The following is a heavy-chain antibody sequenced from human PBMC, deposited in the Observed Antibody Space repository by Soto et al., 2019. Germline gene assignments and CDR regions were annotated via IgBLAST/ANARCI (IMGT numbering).Heavy chain of an antibody. J-gene: IGHJ5*02. CDR1: GGSVSSGSYY. CDR2: IYYSGST. CDR3: ASRANWFDP. V-gene: IGHV4-61*01. Sequence: LSLTCTVSGGSVSSGSYYWSWIRQPPGKGLEWIGYIYYSGSTSYNPSLKSRVTISVDTSKNQFSLKLSSVTAADTAVYYCASRANWFDPWGQGTLVTVSS.